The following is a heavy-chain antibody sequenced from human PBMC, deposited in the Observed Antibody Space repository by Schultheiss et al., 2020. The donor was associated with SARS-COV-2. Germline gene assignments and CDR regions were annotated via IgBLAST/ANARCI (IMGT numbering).Heavy chain of an antibody. CDR3: ARELHSSSWYFDY. CDR1: GFTFSRYG. CDR2: IWYDGSNK. Sequence: GGSLRLSCAASGFTFSRYGMHWVRQAPGKGLEWVAVIWYDGSNKYYTDSVKGRFTISRDNAKNSLYLQMNSLRAEDTAVYYCARELHSSSWYFDYWGQGTLVTVSS. D-gene: IGHD6-13*01. J-gene: IGHJ4*02. V-gene: IGHV3-33*01.